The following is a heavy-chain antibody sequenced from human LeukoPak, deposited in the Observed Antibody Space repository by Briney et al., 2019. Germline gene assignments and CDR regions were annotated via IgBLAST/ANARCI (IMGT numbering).Heavy chain of an antibody. CDR1: GSTFTDYY. D-gene: IGHD5-24*01. V-gene: IGHV1-2*02. CDR2: INPNSGGT. CDR3: ARITILYYFDS. J-gene: IGHJ4*02. Sequence: GASVKVSCEASGSTFTDYYMHWVRQAPGQGLEWMGWINPNSGGTNYAQKFQGRVTMTRDTSISTAYMELSSLRSDDTAVYYCARITILYYFDSWGQGTLVTVSS.